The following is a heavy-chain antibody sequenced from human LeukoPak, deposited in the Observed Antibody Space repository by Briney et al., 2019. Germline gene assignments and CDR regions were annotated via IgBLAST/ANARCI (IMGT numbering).Heavy chain of an antibody. Sequence: GGSLRLSCAASGFTFSSYAMHWVRQAPGKGMEYVSSISSNGGNTYYANSVKDRFTIYRDNSKNTLYLQMGSLRAEDMAVYYCARVGQLVLGAFDIWGQGTMVTVSS. V-gene: IGHV3-64*01. CDR1: GFTFSSYA. D-gene: IGHD6-13*01. CDR3: ARVGQLVLGAFDI. CDR2: ISSNGGNT. J-gene: IGHJ3*02.